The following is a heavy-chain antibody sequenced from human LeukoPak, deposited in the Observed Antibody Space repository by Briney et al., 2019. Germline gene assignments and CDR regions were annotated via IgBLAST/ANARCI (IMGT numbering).Heavy chain of an antibody. D-gene: IGHD1-26*01. CDR2: ISSSSAYT. V-gene: IGHV3-11*06. CDR3: ARGGSPPEALGDVFDI. Sequence: GGSLRLSCAASGFTFSDYYMSWIRQAPGKGLEWVSYISSSSAYTNYADSVKGRFTISRDNAKKSLYLQMNSLRAEDTAVYYCARGGSPPEALGDVFDIWGQGTMVTVSS. CDR1: GFTFSDYY. J-gene: IGHJ3*02.